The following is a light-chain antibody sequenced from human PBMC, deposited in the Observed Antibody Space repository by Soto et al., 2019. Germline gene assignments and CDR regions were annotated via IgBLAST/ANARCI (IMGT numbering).Light chain of an antibody. V-gene: IGKV3-11*01. CDR3: QQRSDWPPT. CDR2: DAS. Sequence: EIVLTQSPATLSSFPGDRVTLSCRASQAVNTRLAWYQHKPGQAPRLLIYDASKRATGIPARFSGSGSGTDFTLTISSLEPEDFAVYFCQQRSDWPPTFGQGTRLEIK. CDR1: QAVNTR. J-gene: IGKJ5*01.